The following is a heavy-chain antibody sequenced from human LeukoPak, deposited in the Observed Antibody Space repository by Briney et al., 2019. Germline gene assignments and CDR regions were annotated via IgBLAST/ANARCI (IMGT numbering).Heavy chain of an antibody. CDR1: GFTFSIYW. CDR3: ARSSYSSSSSV. J-gene: IGHJ3*01. Sequence: GRSLRLSCAASGFTFSIYWMGWVRQAPGRGLEWVANIKPVGSERYSVDSVKGRFTISRDNAKNSLYLQINSLRAEDTAVYYCARSSYSSSSSVWGQGTMVTVSS. D-gene: IGHD6-6*01. CDR2: IKPVGSER. V-gene: IGHV3-7*03.